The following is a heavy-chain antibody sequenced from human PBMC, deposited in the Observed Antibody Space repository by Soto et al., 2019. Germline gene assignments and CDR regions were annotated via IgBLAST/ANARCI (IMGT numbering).Heavy chain of an antibody. Sequence: ETLSLTXTVSGGSISTYYWSWIRQPAGKGLEWIGRIYASGSTNYNPSLKSRVTMSVATSKNQFSLKLSSVTAADTVVYYCARGGMVIIPTATAFDYWGQGTLVTVSS. CDR1: GGSISTYY. V-gene: IGHV4-4*07. J-gene: IGHJ4*02. D-gene: IGHD2-2*01. CDR3: ARGGMVIIPTATAFDY. CDR2: IYASGST.